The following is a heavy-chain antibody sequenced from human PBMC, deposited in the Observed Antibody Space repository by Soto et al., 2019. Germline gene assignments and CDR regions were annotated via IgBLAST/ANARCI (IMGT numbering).Heavy chain of an antibody. CDR3: ARDDGSSGWLYDAFDI. J-gene: IGHJ3*02. CDR1: GFTFSSYS. Sequence: GGSLRLSCAASGFTFSSYSMNWVRQAPGKGLEWVSYISSSSSTIYYADSVKGRFTISRDNAKNSLYLQMNSLRAEDTAVYYCARDDGSSGWLYDAFDIWGQGTMVTVSS. CDR2: ISSSSSTI. V-gene: IGHV3-48*01. D-gene: IGHD6-19*01.